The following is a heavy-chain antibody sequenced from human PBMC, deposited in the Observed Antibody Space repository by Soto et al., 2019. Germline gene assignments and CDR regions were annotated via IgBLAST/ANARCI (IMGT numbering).Heavy chain of an antibody. J-gene: IGHJ4*02. D-gene: IGHD3-22*01. CDR1: GFTFSSYG. CDR3: TTDDTSGYYFHY. CDR2: ISYDGSNK. V-gene: IGHV3-30*03. Sequence: GGSLRLSCAASGFTFSSYGMHWVRQAPGKRLEWVAVISYDGSNKYYADSVKGRFTISRDNSKNTLYLQMNSLRTEDTARYYCTTDDTSGYYFHYWGQGTLVTVSS.